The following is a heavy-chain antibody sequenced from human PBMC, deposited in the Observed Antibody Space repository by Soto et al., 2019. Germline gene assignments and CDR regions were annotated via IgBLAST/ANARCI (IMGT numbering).Heavy chain of an antibody. Sequence: QVQLQQWGAGLLKPSETLSLTCAVYGGSFSGYYWSWIRQPPGKGLEWIGEINHSGSTNYNPSLRSRVTISVDTSKNQFSLKLSSVTAADTAVYYCARGIYYYDSSGYNSSFDYRGQGTLVTVSS. D-gene: IGHD3-22*01. CDR3: ARGIYYYDSSGYNSSFDY. CDR2: INHSGST. V-gene: IGHV4-34*01. J-gene: IGHJ4*02. CDR1: GGSFSGYY.